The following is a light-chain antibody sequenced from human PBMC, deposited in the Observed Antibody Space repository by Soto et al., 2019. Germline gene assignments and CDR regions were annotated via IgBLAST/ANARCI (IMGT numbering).Light chain of an antibody. Sequence: QSVLTQPASVSGSPGQSITISCTGTSNDIGGHNHVSWYQQHPGNSPKLIIYEVTERPSGASNRFSASKSGTTASLTISGLQAEDEADYYCCSYAGIITWVCGGGTKLTVL. CDR2: EVT. CDR1: SNDIGGHNH. V-gene: IGLV2-23*02. CDR3: CSYAGIITWV. J-gene: IGLJ3*02.